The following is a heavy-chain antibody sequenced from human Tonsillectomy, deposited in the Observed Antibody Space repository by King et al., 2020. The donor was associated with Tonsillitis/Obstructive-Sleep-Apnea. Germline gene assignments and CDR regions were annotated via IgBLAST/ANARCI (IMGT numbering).Heavy chain of an antibody. CDR2: ISSISSTI. CDR3: ARDIPIVVVVAATLNYYYYMDV. D-gene: IGHD2-15*01. V-gene: IGHV3-48*02. CDR1: GFTFSSYS. J-gene: IGHJ6*03. Sequence: VQLVESGGGLVQPGGSLRLSCAASGFTFSSYSKNWVRQAPGKGLEWVSYISSISSTIYYADSVKGRFTISRENAKNSRYLQMNSLRDEDTAVYYCARDIPIVVVVAATLNYYYYMDVWGKGTTVTVSS.